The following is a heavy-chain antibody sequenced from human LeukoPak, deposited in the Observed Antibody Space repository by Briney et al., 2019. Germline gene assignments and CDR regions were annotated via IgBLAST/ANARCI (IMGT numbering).Heavy chain of an antibody. J-gene: IGHJ4*02. CDR3: ARGPRGVAADYFDY. V-gene: IGHV1-18*01. Sequence: ASVKVSCKASGYTFTSYGISWARQAPGQGLEWMGWISAYNGNTNYAQKLQGRVTMTTDTSTSTAYMELRSLRSDDTAVYYCARGPRGVAADYFDYWGQGTLVTVSS. D-gene: IGHD2-15*01. CDR2: ISAYNGNT. CDR1: GYTFTSYG.